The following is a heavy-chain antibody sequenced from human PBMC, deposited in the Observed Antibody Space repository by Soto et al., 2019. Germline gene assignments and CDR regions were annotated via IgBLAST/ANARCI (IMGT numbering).Heavy chain of an antibody. CDR1: GYSINSGYY. CDR3: VRDFGDLHDFWSGSDY. CDR2: VFHSGTT. Sequence: PSETLRLPSAVSGYSINSGYYWGCIRQSPGKGLEWIGSVFHSGTTYSTPSLKTRLTISVDTSKNQFSLDLNAVTAADTAVYYCVRDFGDLHDFWSGSDYWGQGIPVTVSS. V-gene: IGHV4-38-2*02. D-gene: IGHD3-3*01. J-gene: IGHJ4*02.